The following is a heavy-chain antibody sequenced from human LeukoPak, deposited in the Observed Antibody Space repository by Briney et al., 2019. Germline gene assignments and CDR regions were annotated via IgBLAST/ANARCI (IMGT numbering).Heavy chain of an antibody. CDR1: EFTSSSYR. J-gene: IGHJ4*02. Sequence: PGGSLRLSCAASEFTSSSYRMSWGRQAPGKGLEWVANIKQDGSEKYYVDSVKGRFTISRDNSKNTLYLQMNSLRAEDTAVYYCARAHSGSCTNYFDYWGQGTLVTVSS. CDR2: IKQDGSEK. V-gene: IGHV3-7*02. CDR3: ARAHSGSCTNYFDY. D-gene: IGHD1-26*01.